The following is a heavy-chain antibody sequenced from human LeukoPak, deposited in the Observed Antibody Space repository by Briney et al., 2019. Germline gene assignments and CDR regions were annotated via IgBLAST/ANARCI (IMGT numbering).Heavy chain of an antibody. CDR2: INPNSGGT. CDR3: AREVLRYFDWSLNWFDP. D-gene: IGHD3-9*01. CDR1: GYTFTGYY. Sequence: ASVNVSCKASGYTFTGYYMHWVRQAPGQGLECMGWINPNSGGTNYAQKFQGRVTMTRDTSISTAYMELSRLRSDDTAVYYCAREVLRYFDWSLNWFDPWGQGTLVTVSS. V-gene: IGHV1-2*02. J-gene: IGHJ5*02.